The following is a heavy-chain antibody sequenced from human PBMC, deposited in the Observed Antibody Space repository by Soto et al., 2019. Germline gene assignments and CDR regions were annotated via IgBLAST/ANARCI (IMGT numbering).Heavy chain of an antibody. D-gene: IGHD5-18*01. J-gene: IGHJ5*02. CDR1: GGSISSGDYY. CDR3: ARGSYSYGSGWFDP. Sequence: PSETLSLTCTVSGGSISSGDYYWSWIRQPPGRGLEWIGYIYYSGSTYYNPSLKSRVTISVDTSKNQFSLKLSSVTAADTAVYYCARGSYSYGSGWFDPWGQGTLVTVSS. CDR2: IYYSGST. V-gene: IGHV4-30-4*01.